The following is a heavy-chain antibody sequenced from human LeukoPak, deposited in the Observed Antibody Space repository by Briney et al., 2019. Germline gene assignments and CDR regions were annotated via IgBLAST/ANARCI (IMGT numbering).Heavy chain of an antibody. CDR2: ISYDGSNK. CDR1: GFTFSSYG. CDR3: AKYRFPYSRSSSWPIDY. J-gene: IGHJ4*02. Sequence: PGGSLRLSCAASGFTFSSYGMHWVRQAPGKGLEWVAVISYDGSNKYYADSVKGRFTISRDNSKNTLYLQMNSLRAEDTAVYYCAKYRFPYSRSSSWPIDYWGQGTLVTVSS. D-gene: IGHD6-13*01. V-gene: IGHV3-30*18.